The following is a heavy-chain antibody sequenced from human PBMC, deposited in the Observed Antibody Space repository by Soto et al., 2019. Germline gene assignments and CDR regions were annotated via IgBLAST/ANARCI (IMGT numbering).Heavy chain of an antibody. V-gene: IGHV4-59*01. Sequence: PSETLSLTCIVSGASISSFYWSWIRQPPGKELEWIGYMYHSGRSSYNPSLKSRVTISVDTSTNQFSLRLRSVTAADTAVYYCERVRTSNGMDVWGQGTTVTVSS. D-gene: IGHD2-2*01. J-gene: IGHJ6*02. CDR2: MYHSGRS. CDR3: ERVRTSNGMDV. CDR1: GASISSFY.